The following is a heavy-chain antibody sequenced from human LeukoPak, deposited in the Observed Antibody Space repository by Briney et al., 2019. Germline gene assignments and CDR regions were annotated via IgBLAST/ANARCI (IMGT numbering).Heavy chain of an antibody. D-gene: IGHD3-22*01. Sequence: RGSLRLSCAASGFTFSSYAMSWVRQAPGKGLEWVSAISGSGGSTYYADSVKGRFTISRDNSKNTLYLQMNSLRAEDTAVYFCAKTMYHYDSTGYYYFQHWGQGTLVTVSS. CDR3: AKTMYHYDSTGYYYFQH. CDR1: GFTFSSYA. CDR2: ISGSGGST. V-gene: IGHV3-23*01. J-gene: IGHJ1*01.